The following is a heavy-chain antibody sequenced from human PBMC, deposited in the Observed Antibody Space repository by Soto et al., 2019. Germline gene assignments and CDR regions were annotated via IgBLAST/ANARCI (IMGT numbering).Heavy chain of an antibody. D-gene: IGHD1-20*01. CDR1: GYTFRSYG. CDR2: IDAGNGDT. V-gene: IGHV1-3*01. Sequence: QVQLVQSGAEVKMPGASVKVSCKASGYTFRSYGIHWVRQAPGQSLEWMGWIDAGNGDTKYSQNFQGRVTITRDTSASTAYMELSSLRSEDTAVYYCVRVGISYLRWFDPWGQGTLVTVSS. J-gene: IGHJ5*02. CDR3: VRVGISYLRWFDP.